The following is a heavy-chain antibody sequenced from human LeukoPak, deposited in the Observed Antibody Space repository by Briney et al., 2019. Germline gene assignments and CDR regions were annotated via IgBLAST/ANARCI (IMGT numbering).Heavy chain of an antibody. CDR1: GFTFSSYE. V-gene: IGHV3-48*03. CDR2: ISSSGSTR. CDR3: ARDQSIAGPTTADY. D-gene: IGHD1-26*01. Sequence: GGSLRLSCAASGFTFSSYEMNWVRQAPGKGLEWVSYISSSGSTRYYADSVRGRFTISRDNAKNSLYLQMNSLRAEDTAVYYCARDQSIAGPTTADYWGQGTLVTVSS. J-gene: IGHJ4*02.